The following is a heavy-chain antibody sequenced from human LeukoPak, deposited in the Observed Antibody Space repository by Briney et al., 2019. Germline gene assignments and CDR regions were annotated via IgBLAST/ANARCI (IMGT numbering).Heavy chain of an antibody. V-gene: IGHV3-30*04. CDR2: ISYDGSNK. Sequence: GGSLRLSCAASGFTFSSYAMHWVRQAPGKGLEWVAVISYDGSNKYYADSVKGRFTISRDNSKNTLYLQMNSLRAEDTAVYYCATLVLNCGGDCSDYWGQGTLVTVSS. CDR3: ATLVLNCGGDCSDY. CDR1: GFTFSSYA. J-gene: IGHJ4*02. D-gene: IGHD2-21*02.